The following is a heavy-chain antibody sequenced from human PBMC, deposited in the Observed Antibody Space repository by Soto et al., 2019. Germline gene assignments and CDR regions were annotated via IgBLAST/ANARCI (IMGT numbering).Heavy chain of an antibody. V-gene: IGHV1-18*04. D-gene: IGHD3-22*01. CDR3: ARDQEDDSSGYYDY. CDR2: ISAYNGNT. CDR1: GYTFTSYG. J-gene: IGHJ4*02. Sequence: GASVKVSFKASGYTFTSYGISWVRQAPGQGLEWMGWISAYNGNTNYAQKLQGRVTMTTDTSTSTAYMELRSLRSDDTAVYYCARDQEDDSSGYYDYWGQGTLVTVSS.